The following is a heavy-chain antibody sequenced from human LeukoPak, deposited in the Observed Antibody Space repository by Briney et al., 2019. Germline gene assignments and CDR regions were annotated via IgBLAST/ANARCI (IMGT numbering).Heavy chain of an antibody. CDR3: ARDRVAAPHYYYYGMDV. V-gene: IGHV4-59*01. CDR2: IYYSGST. CDR1: GGSISSYY. D-gene: IGHD2-15*01. J-gene: IGHJ6*02. Sequence: PSETLSLTCTVSGGSISSYYWSWIRQPPGKGLERIGYIYYSGSTNYNPSLKSRVTISVDTSKNQFSLKLSSVTAADAAVYYCARDRVAAPHYYYYGMDVWGQGTTVTVSS.